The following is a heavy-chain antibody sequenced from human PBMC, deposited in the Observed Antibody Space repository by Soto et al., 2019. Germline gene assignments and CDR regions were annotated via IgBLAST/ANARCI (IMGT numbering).Heavy chain of an antibody. CDR2: IKQDGSEK. V-gene: IGHV3-7*01. D-gene: IGHD6-13*01. J-gene: IGHJ4*02. CDR1: GFTFSSYW. CDR3: ARDGYSSNWYGGY. Sequence: GGSLRLSCAASGFTFSSYWMSWVRQAPGKGLEWVANIKQDGSEKYYVDSVKGRFTISRDNAKNSLYLQMNSLRAEDTAVYYCARDGYSSNWYGGYWGQGTLVTVSS.